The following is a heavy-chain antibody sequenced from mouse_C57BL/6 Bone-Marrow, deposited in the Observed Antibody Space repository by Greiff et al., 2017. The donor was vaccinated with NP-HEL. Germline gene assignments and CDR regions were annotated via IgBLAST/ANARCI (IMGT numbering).Heavy chain of an antibody. J-gene: IGHJ2*01. Sequence: VKLQESGAELARPGASVKLSCKASGYTFTSYGISWVKQRTGQGLEWIGEIYPRSGNTYYNEKFKGKATLTADKSSSTAYMELRSLTSEDSAVYFCARAYYYGSSYVGFDYWGQGTTLTVSS. D-gene: IGHD1-1*01. CDR3: ARAYYYGSSYVGFDY. CDR1: GYTFTSYG. V-gene: IGHV1-81*01. CDR2: IYPRSGNT.